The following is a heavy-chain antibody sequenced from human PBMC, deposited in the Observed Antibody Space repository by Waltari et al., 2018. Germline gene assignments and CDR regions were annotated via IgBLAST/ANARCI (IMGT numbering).Heavy chain of an antibody. CDR2: IDGDGTTT. J-gene: IGHJ4*02. V-gene: IGHV3-74*01. CDR3: TRDWRHMAFDY. Sequence: EIHLLESGGGLVQPGGSLSLPCTGSGFSISYFWMPWVRLTPGKGRLGVSRIDGDGTTTTYADSVKGRFTISRDNAKNTVYLDMSSLRVEDTAVYFCTRDWRHMAFDYWGQGTRVTVSS. D-gene: IGHD1-1*01. CDR1: GFSISYFW.